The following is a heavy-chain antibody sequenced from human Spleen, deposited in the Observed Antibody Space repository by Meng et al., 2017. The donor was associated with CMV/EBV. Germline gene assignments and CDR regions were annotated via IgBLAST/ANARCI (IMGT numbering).Heavy chain of an antibody. V-gene: IGHV1-2*02. D-gene: IGHD6-13*01. J-gene: IGHJ5*02. CDR1: GYNFTGYL. CDR3: ARDYSSTTYGDNWFDP. CDR2: IDPKSGGI. Sequence: SGYNFTGYLMHWGRTAPGTGLEWMGWIDPKSGGINYAQKFQGRVTMTRDTSISTAYMELSRLRSDDTAVYYCARDYSSTTYGDNWFDPWGQGTLVTVSS.